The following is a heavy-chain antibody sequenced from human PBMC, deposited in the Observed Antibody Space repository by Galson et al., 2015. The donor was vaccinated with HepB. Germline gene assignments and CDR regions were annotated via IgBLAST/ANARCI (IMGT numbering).Heavy chain of an antibody. V-gene: IGHV1-2*02. D-gene: IGHD6-19*01. J-gene: IGHJ3*02. Sequence: SVKVSCKASGYTFTGYYMHWVRQAPGQGLEWMGWINPNSGGTNYAQKFQGRVTMTRDTSISTAYMELSRLRSDDTAVYYCASSAGSSGWYNDAFDIWGQGTMVTVSS. CDR2: INPNSGGT. CDR3: ASSAGSSGWYNDAFDI. CDR1: GYTFTGYY.